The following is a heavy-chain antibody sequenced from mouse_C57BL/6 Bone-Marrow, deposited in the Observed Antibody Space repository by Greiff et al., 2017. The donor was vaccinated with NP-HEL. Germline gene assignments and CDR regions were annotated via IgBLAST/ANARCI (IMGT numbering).Heavy chain of an antibody. Sequence: QVQLQQSGAELVKPGASVKISCKASGYAFSSYWMNWVKQRPGKGLEWIGQIYPGDGDTKYNGKFKDKASLTADKSSSTAYMQLISLSSESSAVYFFARGAYWGQGTLVTVSA. CDR1: GYAFSSYW. J-gene: IGHJ3*01. CDR2: IYPGDGDT. V-gene: IGHV1-80*01. CDR3: ARGAY.